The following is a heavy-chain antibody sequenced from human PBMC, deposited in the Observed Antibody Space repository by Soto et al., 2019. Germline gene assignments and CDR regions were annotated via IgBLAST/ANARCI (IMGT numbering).Heavy chain of an antibody. CDR3: ASANCGGDCSYRHDRYYFES. Sequence: QVQLQESGPGLVKPSQSLSLTCTVSGGSITSDDYYWSWIRQPPGRGLEWIGYIFYSGSTHYNPSLNSRLIRSLDTSKKQVSLKLGSVTAADTAVYYCASANCGGDCSYRHDRYYFESWGQGTLVTVSS. V-gene: IGHV4-30-4*01. J-gene: IGHJ4*02. CDR1: GGSITSDDYY. CDR2: IFYSGST. D-gene: IGHD2-21*02.